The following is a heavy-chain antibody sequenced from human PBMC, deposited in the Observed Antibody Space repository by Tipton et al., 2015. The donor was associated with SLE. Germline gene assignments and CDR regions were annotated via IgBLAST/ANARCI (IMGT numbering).Heavy chain of an antibody. J-gene: IGHJ5*02. D-gene: IGHD2-15*01. Sequence: QLVQSGPEVKKPGASVKVSCKASGSTFTNYYLHWVRQAPGQGLEWMGIINPSDGSTNYAQKFQGRVTMTTDTSTSTAYMEVRSLRSDDTAIYYCANIVGYCSGGTCNPTWFDPWGQGTLVTVSS. CDR2: INPSDGST. CDR1: GSTFTNYY. V-gene: IGHV1-46*01. CDR3: ANIVGYCSGGTCNPTWFDP.